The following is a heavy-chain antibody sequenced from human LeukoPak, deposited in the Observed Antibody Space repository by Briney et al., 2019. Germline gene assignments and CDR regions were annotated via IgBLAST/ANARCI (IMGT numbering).Heavy chain of an antibody. J-gene: IGHJ5*02. CDR3: AKDTVDYPYNWFDP. CDR2: IRYDGSNK. V-gene: IGHV3-30*02. D-gene: IGHD4-11*01. Sequence: PGGSLRLSCAASGFTFSSYGMHWVRQAPGKGLEWVAFIRYDGSNKYYADSVKGRFTISRDNSKNTLYLQMNSLRAEDTAVYYCAKDTVDYPYNWFDPWGQGTLVTVSS. CDR1: GFTFSSYG.